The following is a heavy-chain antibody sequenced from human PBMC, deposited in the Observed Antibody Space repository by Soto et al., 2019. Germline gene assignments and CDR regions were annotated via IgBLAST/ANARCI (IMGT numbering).Heavy chain of an antibody. V-gene: IGHV1-46*01. Sequence: QVQLVQSGAEVKKPGASMKISCTASGYTFSSNFIHWVRQAPGHSPECMGLINPSDGSTTYAHSVQGRVTLTRDTSTRTVYMELTSLRFEDAAVYYCARVNSGAFWYFDLWGRGTLVTVSS. CDR2: INPSDGST. J-gene: IGHJ2*01. D-gene: IGHD1-26*01. CDR1: GYTFSSNF. CDR3: ARVNSGAFWYFDL.